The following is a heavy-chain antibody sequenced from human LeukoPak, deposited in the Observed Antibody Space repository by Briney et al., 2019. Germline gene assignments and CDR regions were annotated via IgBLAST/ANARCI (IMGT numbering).Heavy chain of an antibody. D-gene: IGHD3-16*01. CDR3: ARVSGLGMNEYYQH. CDR2: ITNDGSDT. CDR1: GLCFADSW. J-gene: IGHJ1*01. Sequence: PGGSLRLSCAASGLCFADSWMYWVRQAPGQGLVLVSRITNDGSDTRYADSVRGRFTISGDNAKNTLYLQMNSLRAEDTAVYYCARVSGLGMNEYYQHWGQGTLVTVPS. V-gene: IGHV3-74*01.